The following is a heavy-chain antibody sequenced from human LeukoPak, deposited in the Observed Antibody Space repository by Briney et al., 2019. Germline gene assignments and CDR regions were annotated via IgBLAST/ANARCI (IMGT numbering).Heavy chain of an antibody. J-gene: IGHJ4*02. CDR1: GFTFSSYG. D-gene: IGHD3-3*01. Sequence: GGSLRLSCAASGFTFSSYGMHWVRQAPGKGLEWVAFIRYDGSNKYYADSVKGRFTISRDNSKNTLYLQMNSLRAEDTAVYYCAKDRDCVFWSGYGDYWGQGTLVTVSS. CDR2: IRYDGSNK. CDR3: AKDRDCVFWSGYGDY. V-gene: IGHV3-30*02.